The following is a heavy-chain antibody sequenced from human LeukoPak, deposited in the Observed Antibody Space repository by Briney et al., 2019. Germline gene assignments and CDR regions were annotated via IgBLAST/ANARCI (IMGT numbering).Heavy chain of an antibody. D-gene: IGHD2-8*01. V-gene: IGHV3-30-3*01. Sequence: GGSLRLSCAASGFTFSSYAMHWVRQAPGKGLEWVAVISYDGSNKYYADSVKGRFTISRDNSKNTLYLQMNSLRAEDTAVYYCAREWGDIVLMVYPLTPGMDVWGQGTTVTVSS. J-gene: IGHJ6*02. CDR1: GFTFSSYA. CDR3: AREWGDIVLMVYPLTPGMDV. CDR2: ISYDGSNK.